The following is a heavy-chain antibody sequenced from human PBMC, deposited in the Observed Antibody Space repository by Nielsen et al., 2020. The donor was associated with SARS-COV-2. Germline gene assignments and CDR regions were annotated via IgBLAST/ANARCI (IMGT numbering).Heavy chain of an antibody. CDR3: AKVDRFPLILEMATPYYFDY. J-gene: IGHJ4*02. Sequence: WIRQPPGKALEWLSYIGGNGRNIFYADSVKGRFTISRDNAENSLYLQMNSLRAEDTAVYYCAKVDRFPLILEMATPYYFDYWGQGTLVTVSS. D-gene: IGHD5-24*01. V-gene: IGHV3-11*01. CDR2: IGGNGRNI.